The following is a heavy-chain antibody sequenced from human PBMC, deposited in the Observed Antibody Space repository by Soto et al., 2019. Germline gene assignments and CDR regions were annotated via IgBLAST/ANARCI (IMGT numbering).Heavy chain of an antibody. CDR2: MNPNSGNT. D-gene: IGHD3-16*02. CDR1: GYTFGRYD. Sequence: ASVKVCCKAAGYTFGRYDIDWVRQATGQGLEWMGWMNPNSGNTGYAQKFQGRVTMTRNTSISTAYMELSSLRSEDTAVYYCAREGKGLSPDYWGQGTLVTVPQ. J-gene: IGHJ4*02. CDR3: AREGKGLSPDY. V-gene: IGHV1-8*01.